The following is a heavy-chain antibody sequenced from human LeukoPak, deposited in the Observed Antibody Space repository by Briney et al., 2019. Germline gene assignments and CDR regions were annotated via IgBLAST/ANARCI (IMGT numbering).Heavy chain of an antibody. CDR1: GFTFSSYA. CDR3: AKGQAATYYDSSGLDY. CDR2: ISGSGGST. V-gene: IGHV3-23*01. J-gene: IGHJ4*02. Sequence: PGGSLRLSCAASGFTFSSYAMSWVRQAPGKGLEWVSAISGSGGSTYYADSVKGRFTISRGNSKNTLYLQMNSLRAEDAAVYYCAKGQAATYYDSSGLDYWGQGTLVTVSS. D-gene: IGHD3-22*01.